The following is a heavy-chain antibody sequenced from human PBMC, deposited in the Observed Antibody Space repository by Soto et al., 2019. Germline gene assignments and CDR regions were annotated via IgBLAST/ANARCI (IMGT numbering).Heavy chain of an antibody. CDR2: ISGSGGST. V-gene: IGHV3-23*01. CDR3: APDIVVVPATVTPRYYFDY. J-gene: IGHJ4*02. D-gene: IGHD2-2*01. CDR1: GFTFSSYA. Sequence: GGSLRLSCAASGFTFSSYAMSWVRQAPGKGLEWVSAISGSGGSTYYADSVKGRFTISRDNSQNTLYLQMNSLRAEDTAVYYCAPDIVVVPATVTPRYYFDYLGQGTLVTVSS.